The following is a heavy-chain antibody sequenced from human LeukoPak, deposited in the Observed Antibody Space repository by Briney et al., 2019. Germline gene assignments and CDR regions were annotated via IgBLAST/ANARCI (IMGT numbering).Heavy chain of an antibody. CDR2: INPLRGIT. D-gene: IGHD6-19*01. Sequence: ASVKVSCQTSGYTFTDYYVHWVRQAPGLGLEWMGIINPLRGITIYAQKFQGRVTMTMDTSTSTVYMDLSSLTSADTAVYYCTRTMGYRPVAGLKEKWFDPWGQGTLVTVSS. V-gene: IGHV1-46*01. J-gene: IGHJ5*02. CDR3: TRTMGYRPVAGLKEKWFDP. CDR1: GYTFTDYY.